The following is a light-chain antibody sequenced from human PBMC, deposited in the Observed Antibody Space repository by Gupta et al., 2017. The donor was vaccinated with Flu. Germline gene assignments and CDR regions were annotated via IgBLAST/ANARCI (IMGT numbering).Light chain of an antibody. CDR3: QQYHNLPPQIT. Sequence: DIQMTQSPSSLSASVGDRVTITCQASQDISNFLNWYQQKPGTAPNLLIYDVSNLETGVPSRFSGSGSGTNFTFTINSLQPEDIATYFCQQYHNLPPQITFGGGTKVEIK. CDR2: DVS. CDR1: QDISNF. V-gene: IGKV1-33*01. J-gene: IGKJ4*01.